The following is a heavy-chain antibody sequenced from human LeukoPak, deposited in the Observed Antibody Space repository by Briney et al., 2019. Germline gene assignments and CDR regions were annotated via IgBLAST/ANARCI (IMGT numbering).Heavy chain of an antibody. CDR1: GGTFSSYA. V-gene: IGHV1-69*05. CDR2: IIPIFGTA. CDR3: AGAYDSSGYVAY. D-gene: IGHD3-22*01. J-gene: IGHJ4*02. Sequence: SVKVSCKASGGTFSSYAISWVRQAPGQGLEWMGGIIPIFGTANYAQKFQGRVTITTDESTSTAYMELSSLRSEDTAVYYCAGAYDSSGYVAYWGQRTLVTVSS.